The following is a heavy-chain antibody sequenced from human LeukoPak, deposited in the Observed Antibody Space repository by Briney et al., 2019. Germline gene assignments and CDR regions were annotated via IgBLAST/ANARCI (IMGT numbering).Heavy chain of an antibody. CDR3: AKGRGISCYTTYDY. D-gene: IGHD2-2*02. J-gene: IGHJ4*02. V-gene: IGHV3-74*01. CDR1: GFTFSSYW. CDR2: INTDGSST. Sequence: PGGSLRLSCAASGFTFSSYWMHWVRQAPGKGLVWVSRINTDGSSTSYADSVKGRFTISRDNAKNTLYLQMNSLRAEDTAVYYCAKGRGISCYTTYDYWGQGTLVTVSS.